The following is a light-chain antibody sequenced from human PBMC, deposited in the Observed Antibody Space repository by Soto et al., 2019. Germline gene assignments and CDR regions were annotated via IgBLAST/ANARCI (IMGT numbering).Light chain of an antibody. CDR2: RND. CDR1: ISNIGNNY. CDR3: AAWDDTVRSYV. V-gene: IGLV1-47*01. Sequence: QAVVTQPSSVSGTPGQGVTISCSGSISNIGNNYVYWFQQLPGTAPKVLSNRNDQRPSGVPDRFSGSKSGTSASLAISGLLSDDEADYYCAAWDDTVRSYVFGTGTKVTVL. J-gene: IGLJ1*01.